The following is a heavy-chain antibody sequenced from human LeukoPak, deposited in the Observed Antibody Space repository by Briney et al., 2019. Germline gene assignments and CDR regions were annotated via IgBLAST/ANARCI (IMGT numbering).Heavy chain of an antibody. V-gene: IGHV4-61*02. CDR2: IYTSGST. Sequence: SQTLSLTCTVSGGSISSGSYYWSWIRQPAGKGLEWIGRIYTSGSTNYNPSLKSRVTISVDTSKNQFSLKLTSVTAADTAVYYCTRGLRCSSHGCYADYWGQGTLVTVSS. J-gene: IGHJ4*02. CDR1: GGSISSGSYY. CDR3: TRGLRCSSHGCYADY. D-gene: IGHD2-2*01.